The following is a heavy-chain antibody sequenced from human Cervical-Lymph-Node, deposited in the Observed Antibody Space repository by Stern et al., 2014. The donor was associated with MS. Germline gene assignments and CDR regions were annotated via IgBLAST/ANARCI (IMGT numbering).Heavy chain of an antibody. J-gene: IGHJ4*02. D-gene: IGHD6-13*01. CDR1: GGTFSSIE. CDR3: VRDQGGIAAS. V-gene: IGHV1-69*01. Sequence: QVQLVQSGAEVKKPGSSMKVSCKASGGTFSSIEISWVRQAPGQGLEWLGGITPLLGTSNYAPKVQGRVTIIADESTNTVKMELISLRSEDTAVYYCVRDQGGIAASWGQGTLVTVSS. CDR2: ITPLLGTS.